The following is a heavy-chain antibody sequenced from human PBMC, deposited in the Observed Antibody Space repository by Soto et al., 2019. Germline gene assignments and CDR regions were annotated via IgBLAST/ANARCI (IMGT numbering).Heavy chain of an antibody. V-gene: IGHV3-30*03. CDR3: TIVRVADSALDH. Sequence: VQLVESGGGVVQPGRSLRLSCVGSGCIFSNNGMHWVRQTPGKGLEWVAFMSYDGSDTFYADSVKGRFTISRDNSKNTLFLHMSNLRAEDTAMYYCTIVRVADSALDHWGQGTLVTVSS. J-gene: IGHJ4*02. D-gene: IGHD3-10*02. CDR1: GCIFSNNG. CDR2: MSYDGSDT.